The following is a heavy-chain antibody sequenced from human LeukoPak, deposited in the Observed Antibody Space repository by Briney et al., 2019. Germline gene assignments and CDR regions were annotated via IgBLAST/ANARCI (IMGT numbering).Heavy chain of an antibody. V-gene: IGHV4-39*01. CDR2: IYYSGST. D-gene: IGHD3-16*01. CDR3: ARHGGYDFDY. CDR1: GGSISSSNYY. Sequence: SETLSLTCTVSGGSISSSNYYWGWIRQPPGKGLEWIGSIYYSGSTYYNPSLKSRVTLSPDTSKNQFSLRLTSVTAADTAVYYCARHGGYDFDYWGQGTLVTVSS. J-gene: IGHJ4*02.